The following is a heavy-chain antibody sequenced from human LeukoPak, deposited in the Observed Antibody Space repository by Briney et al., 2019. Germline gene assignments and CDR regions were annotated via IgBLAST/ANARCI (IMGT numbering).Heavy chain of an antibody. CDR3: ARHSYYYDSSDFYYFFDY. CDR2: IYYSGST. D-gene: IGHD3-22*01. J-gene: IGHJ4*02. V-gene: IGHV4-39*01. Sequence: SETLSLTCTVSGGSISSPSYYWGWIRQPPGKGLEWIGSIYYSGSTYYNPSLKSRVTISVDKSKSQFSLKLSSVTAADTAVYYCARHSYYYDSSDFYYFFDYWGQGTLVTVSS. CDR1: GGSISSPSYY.